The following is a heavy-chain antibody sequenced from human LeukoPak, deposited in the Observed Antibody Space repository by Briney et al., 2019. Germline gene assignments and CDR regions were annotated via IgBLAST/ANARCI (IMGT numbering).Heavy chain of an antibody. Sequence: KTSETLSLTCTVSGGSISSSSYYWGWIRQPPGKGLEWLGSIYYSGSTYYNPSLKSRVTIPVDTSKNQFSLKLSSVTAADTVVYYCARRRWEKYGKAFDYWGQGTLVTVSS. V-gene: IGHV4-39*07. D-gene: IGHD1-26*01. CDR2: IYYSGST. J-gene: IGHJ4*02. CDR1: GGSISSSSYY. CDR3: ARRRWEKYGKAFDY.